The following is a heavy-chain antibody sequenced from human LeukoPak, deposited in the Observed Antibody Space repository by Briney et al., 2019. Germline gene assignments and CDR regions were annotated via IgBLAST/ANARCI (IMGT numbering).Heavy chain of an antibody. D-gene: IGHD6-19*01. Sequence: ASVKVSCKTSRYTFNKYGLIRVRQAPGQGLEWMGWINPNSGGTNYAQKLQGRVTMTTDTSTSTAYMELRSLRSDDTAVYYCARDHWSSGSQFDPWGQGTLVTVSS. CDR2: INPNSGGT. CDR3: ARDHWSSGSQFDP. CDR1: RYTFNKYG. J-gene: IGHJ5*02. V-gene: IGHV1-18*01.